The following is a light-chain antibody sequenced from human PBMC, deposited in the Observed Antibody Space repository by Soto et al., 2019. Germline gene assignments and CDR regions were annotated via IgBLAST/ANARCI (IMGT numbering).Light chain of an antibody. CDR3: QQYGSSPLT. CDR1: QNVNSNF. J-gene: IGKJ4*01. V-gene: IGKV3-20*01. CDR2: GVS. Sequence: EIVFTQSPCTLSLSPGERATLSCRASQNVNSNFFAWYQQKAGQAPRLLIYGVSSRATGIPDRFSGSGADTDFTLTISGLEPEDFAVYYCQQYGSSPLTFGGGTKVDIK.